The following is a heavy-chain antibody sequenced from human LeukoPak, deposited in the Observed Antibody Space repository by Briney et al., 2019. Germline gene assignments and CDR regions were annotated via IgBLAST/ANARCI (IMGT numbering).Heavy chain of an antibody. D-gene: IGHD3-10*01. V-gene: IGHV4-59*01. CDR1: GGSISSYY. CDR3: ARLGDGSGNYYSYFDY. CDR2: IYYSGST. Sequence: SETLSLTCTVSGGSISSYYWSWIRQPPGKGLEWIGYIYYSGSTNYNPSLKSRVTISVDTSKNQFSLKLSSVTAADTAVYYCARLGDGSGNYYSYFDYWGQGTLVTVSS. J-gene: IGHJ4*02.